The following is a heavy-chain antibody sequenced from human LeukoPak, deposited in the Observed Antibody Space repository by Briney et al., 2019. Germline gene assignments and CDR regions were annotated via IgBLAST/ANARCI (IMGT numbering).Heavy chain of an antibody. J-gene: IGHJ4*02. D-gene: IGHD3-22*01. CDR2: ISKDGSTS. Sequence: GGSLRLSCEASGFTFSNHWMHWVRQAPGKGLVWVSVISKDGSTSIYADSVRGRLTISRDNAKNTLYLQMNSLRVEDTSVYYCARDYYMGIVNQWGQGTRVTVSS. V-gene: IGHV3-74*01. CDR1: GFTFSNHW. CDR3: ARDYYMGIVNQ.